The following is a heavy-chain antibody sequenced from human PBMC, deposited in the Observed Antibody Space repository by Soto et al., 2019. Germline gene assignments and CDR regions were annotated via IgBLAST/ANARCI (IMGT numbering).Heavy chain of an antibody. V-gene: IGHV3-7*04. D-gene: IGHD3-10*01. J-gene: IGHJ4*02. CDR2: IKEDGSER. CDR1: GFTFSSYW. Sequence: EVQLVESGGGLVQPGGSLRLSCAASGFTFSSYWMSWVRQAPGKGLEWVANIKEDGSERYYVDSVKGRFTISRDNAKNSLYPQMNSLRAEDTAVYYCARATGADKEDYWGQGTLVTVSS. CDR3: ARATGADKEDY.